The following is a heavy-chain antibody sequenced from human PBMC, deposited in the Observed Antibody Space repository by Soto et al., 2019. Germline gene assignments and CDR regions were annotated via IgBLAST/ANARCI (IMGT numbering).Heavy chain of an antibody. Sequence: SETLSLTCAVSGGSISSGGYSWSWIRQPPGKGLEWIGYIYHSGSTYYNPSLKSRVTISVDRSKDQFSLKLSSVTAADTAVYYCARGGVTDYGMDVWGQGTTVTVSS. CDR1: GGSISSGGYS. CDR2: IYHSGST. J-gene: IGHJ6*02. D-gene: IGHD5-18*01. CDR3: ARGGVTDYGMDV. V-gene: IGHV4-30-2*01.